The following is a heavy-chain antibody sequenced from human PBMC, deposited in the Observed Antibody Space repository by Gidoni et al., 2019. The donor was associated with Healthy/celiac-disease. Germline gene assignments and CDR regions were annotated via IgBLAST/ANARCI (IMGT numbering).Heavy chain of an antibody. J-gene: IGHJ4*02. D-gene: IGHD6-13*01. CDR1: GFTFSTYS. V-gene: IGHV3-21*01. Sequence: EVQLVESGGGLVKPGGSLRLSCAASGFTFSTYSMNWVRQAPGKGLEWVSSISSSSSYIYYADSVKGRFTISRDNAKNSLYLQMNSLRAEDTAVYYCAREIPGIAAAGNHFDYWGQGTLVTVSS. CDR2: ISSSSSYI. CDR3: AREIPGIAAAGNHFDY.